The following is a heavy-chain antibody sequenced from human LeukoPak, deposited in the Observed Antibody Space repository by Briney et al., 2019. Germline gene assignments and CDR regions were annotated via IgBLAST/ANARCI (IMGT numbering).Heavy chain of an antibody. CDR3: ARGGGYYDSSGSLI. V-gene: IGHV4-34*01. CDR2: MNHSGST. J-gene: IGHJ3*02. CDR1: GGSFSGYY. Sequence: PSETLSLTCAVYGGSFSGYYWSWIRQPPGKGLEWMGEMNHSGSTSYNPSLKSRVTISVDTSKNQFSLKLSSVTAADTAVYYCARGGGYYDSSGSLIWGQGTMVTVSS. D-gene: IGHD3-22*01.